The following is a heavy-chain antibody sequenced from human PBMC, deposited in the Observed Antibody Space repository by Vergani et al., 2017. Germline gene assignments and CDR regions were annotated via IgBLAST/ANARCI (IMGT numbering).Heavy chain of an antibody. CDR3: ARDEGSGFDYYMDV. D-gene: IGHD3-10*01. V-gene: IGHV4-4*07. J-gene: IGHJ6*03. Sequence: QVQLQESGPGLVKPSETLSLTCTVSGGSISSYYWSWIRQPAGKGLEWIGRIYTSGGTNYNPSLKSRVTMSVDTSKNQFSLKLSSVTAADTAVYYCARDEGSGFDYYMDVWGKGTTVTVSS. CDR2: IYTSGGT. CDR1: GGSISSYY.